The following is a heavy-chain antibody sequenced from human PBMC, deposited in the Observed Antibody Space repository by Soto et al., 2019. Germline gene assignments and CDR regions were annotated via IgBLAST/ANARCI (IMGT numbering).Heavy chain of an antibody. J-gene: IGHJ4*02. Sequence: QVQLVQSGAEVKKPGSSVKVSCKASGGTFSSCTISWVRQAPGQGLEWMGRIIPILGIANYAQKFQGRVTITADKSTSTAYMELSSLRSEDTAVYYCARMAGYLTIDYWGQGTLVTVSS. CDR1: GGTFSSCT. CDR2: IIPILGIA. CDR3: ARMAGYLTIDY. V-gene: IGHV1-69*02. D-gene: IGHD2-15*01.